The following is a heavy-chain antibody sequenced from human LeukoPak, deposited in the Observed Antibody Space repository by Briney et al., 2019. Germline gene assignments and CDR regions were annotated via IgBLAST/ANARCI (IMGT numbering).Heavy chain of an antibody. Sequence: SETLSLTCSVSGGPISSSSYYWGWVRQPPGKGLEWIGYIYYSGSTYYNPSLKSRVTISVDTSKNQFSLKLRSVTAADTAVYYCARDEGTMVRGVLPVRRWFDPWGQGTLVTVSS. CDR1: GGPISSSSYY. J-gene: IGHJ5*02. CDR3: ARDEGTMVRGVLPVRRWFDP. V-gene: IGHV4-39*07. CDR2: IYYSGST. D-gene: IGHD3-10*01.